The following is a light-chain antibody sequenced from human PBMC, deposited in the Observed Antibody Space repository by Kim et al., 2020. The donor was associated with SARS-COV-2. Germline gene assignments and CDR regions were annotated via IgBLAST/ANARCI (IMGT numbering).Light chain of an antibody. V-gene: IGLV3-19*01. CDR1: SLRTYY. Sequence: LGQTARITCQGDSLRTYYASWYQQKPGQAPVLVIYDKNNRPSGIPDRFSASRSENTASLTITGAQAEDEADYYCNSRDNTANPPVVFGGGTRLTVL. J-gene: IGLJ2*01. CDR2: DKN. CDR3: NSRDNTANPPVV.